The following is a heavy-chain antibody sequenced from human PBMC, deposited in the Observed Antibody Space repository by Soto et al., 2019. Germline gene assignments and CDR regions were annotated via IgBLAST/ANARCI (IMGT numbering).Heavy chain of an antibody. D-gene: IGHD2-21*02. V-gene: IGHV1-46*01. CDR2: INPSGGST. Sequence: AASVKVSCKASGYTFTSYYMHWVRQAPGQGLEWMGIINPSGGSTSYAQKFQGRVTMTRDTSTSTVYMELSSLRSEDTAVYYCARTNCGGDCYNDLDYWGQGPLVTVSS. J-gene: IGHJ4*02. CDR3: ARTNCGGDCYNDLDY. CDR1: GYTFTSYY.